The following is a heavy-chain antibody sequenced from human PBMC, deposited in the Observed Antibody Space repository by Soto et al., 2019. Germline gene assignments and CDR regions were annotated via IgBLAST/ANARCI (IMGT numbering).Heavy chain of an antibody. CDR1: GGTFRSYA. V-gene: IGHV1-69*01. CDR2: IIPIFGTA. J-gene: IGHJ6*02. Sequence: QVQLVQSGAEVKKPGSSVKVSCKASGGTFRSYAISWVRQAPGQGLEWMGGIIPIFGTANYAQKFQGRVTIPADESTSTAYMELSSLRSEDTAVYYCARRPPLEGGFDGMDVWGQGTTVTVSS. CDR3: ARRPPLEGGFDGMDV. D-gene: IGHD3-16*01.